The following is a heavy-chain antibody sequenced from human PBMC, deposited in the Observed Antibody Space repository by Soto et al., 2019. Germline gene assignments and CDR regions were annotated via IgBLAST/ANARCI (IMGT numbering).Heavy chain of an antibody. CDR1: GFTVSSNY. CDR2: IYSGGST. V-gene: IGHV3-53*01. Sequence: GGSLRLSCAASGFTVSSNYMSWVRQAPGKGLEWVSVIYSGGSTYYADSVKGRFTISRDNSKNTVHLQMNSLRAEDTAVYYCASLKTILTGYHRSGMDVWGQGTTVTVSS. CDR3: ASLKTILTGYHRSGMDV. J-gene: IGHJ6*02. D-gene: IGHD3-9*01.